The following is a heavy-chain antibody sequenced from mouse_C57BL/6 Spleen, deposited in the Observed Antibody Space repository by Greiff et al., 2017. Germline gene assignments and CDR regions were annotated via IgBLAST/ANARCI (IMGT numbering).Heavy chain of an antibody. CDR2: INPGSGGT. D-gene: IGHD2-4*01. CDR1: GYAFTNYL. V-gene: IGHV1-54*01. J-gene: IGHJ2*01. CDR3: ARWNDYGYFDY. Sequence: VQLKESGAELVRPGTSVKVSCKASGYAFTNYLIEWVKQRPGQGLEWIGVINPGSGGTNYNEKFKGKATLTADKSSSTAYMQLSSLTSEDSAVYFCARWNDYGYFDYWGQGTTLTVSS.